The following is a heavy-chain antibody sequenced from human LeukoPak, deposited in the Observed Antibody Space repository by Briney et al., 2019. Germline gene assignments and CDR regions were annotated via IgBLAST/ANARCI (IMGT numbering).Heavy chain of an antibody. J-gene: IGHJ4*02. V-gene: IGHV3-30*04. CDR2: ISYDGSDK. Sequence: GGSLRLSCAASGFTFSGSAMHWVRQAPGKGLEWVAVISYDGSDKHYADSVKGRFTISRDNSKNTVYLQMNSLRAGDTAVYYCAKSFYDILTGYGEIDYWGQGTLVTVSS. CDR3: AKSFYDILTGYGEIDY. CDR1: GFTFSGSA. D-gene: IGHD3-9*01.